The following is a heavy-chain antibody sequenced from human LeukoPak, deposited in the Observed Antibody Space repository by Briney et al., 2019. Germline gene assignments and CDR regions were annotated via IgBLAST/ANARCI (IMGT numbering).Heavy chain of an antibody. CDR2: IFSGGST. CDR1: GFTVSSNY. CDR3: ARDPKESTYYYDSSGPYHFDY. J-gene: IGHJ4*02. V-gene: IGHV3-53*01. D-gene: IGHD3-22*01. Sequence: GGSLRLSCVASGFTVSSNYMSWVRQAPGKGLEWVSAIFSGGSTFYADSVTGRFTISRDNSKNTVYLEMNSLRAEDTAVYYCARDPKESTYYYDSSGPYHFDYWGQGTLVTVSS.